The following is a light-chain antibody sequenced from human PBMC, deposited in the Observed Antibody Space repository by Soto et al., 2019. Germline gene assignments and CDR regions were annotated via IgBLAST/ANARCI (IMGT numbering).Light chain of an antibody. CDR2: GAS. J-gene: IGKJ5*01. CDR1: QFVSSRY. Sequence: EIVLTQSPGTLSLSPGESATLLCRASQFVSSRYLAWYQQKPGQAPSLLIYGASSRATGIPARFSGSGSGTDFSLSITPLEPEDFAVYFWQQYGSSPITVGPGTRLESK. CDR3: QQYGSSPIT. V-gene: IGKV3-20*01.